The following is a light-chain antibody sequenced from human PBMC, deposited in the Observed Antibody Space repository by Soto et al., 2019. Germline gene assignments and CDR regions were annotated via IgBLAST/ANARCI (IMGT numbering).Light chain of an antibody. CDR1: QSVSSY. V-gene: IGKV3-11*01. CDR3: QQRSNWPIT. CDR2: DAS. J-gene: IGKJ5*01. Sequence: MVLSQSPARLCLYPGERATLACRASQSVSSYLAWYQQKPGQAPRLLIYDASNRATGIPARFSGSGSGTDFTLTISSLEPEDFAVYYCQQRSNWPITFGQGTRLEI.